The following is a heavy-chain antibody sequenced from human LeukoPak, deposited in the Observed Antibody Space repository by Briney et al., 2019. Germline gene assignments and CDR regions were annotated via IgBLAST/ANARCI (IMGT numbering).Heavy chain of an antibody. Sequence: SETLSLTCTVSGGSISSYYWSWIRQPPGKGLEWIGYIYYSGSTNYNPSLKSRVTISVDTSKNQFSLKLSSVTAADTAVCYCARFPMVVTQCQPIDYWGQGTLVTVSS. CDR2: IYYSGST. CDR3: ARFPMVVTQCQPIDY. J-gene: IGHJ4*02. CDR1: GGSISSYY. D-gene: IGHD4-23*01. V-gene: IGHV4-59*01.